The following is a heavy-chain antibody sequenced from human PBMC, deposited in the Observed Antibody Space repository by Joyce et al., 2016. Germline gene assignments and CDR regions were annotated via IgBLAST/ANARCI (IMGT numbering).Heavy chain of an antibody. J-gene: IGHJ4*02. D-gene: IGHD2-21*01. CDR2: IVVGSSDT. CDR1: GFTFSSSD. V-gene: IGHV1-58*01. CDR3: AADAYYSLVDFDY. Sequence: QMQLVQSGPEVKKPGTSVKVSCKTSGFTFSSSDVQWVRQARGQRLEWVGRIVVGSSDTNYAQKFQDRVTITMDMSTNTAYMELGSRRSEDTAIYNCAADAYYSLVDFDYGGQGTLVTVSS.